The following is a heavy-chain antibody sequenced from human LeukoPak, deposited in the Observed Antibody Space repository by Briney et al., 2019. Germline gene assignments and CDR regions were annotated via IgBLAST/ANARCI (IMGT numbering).Heavy chain of an antibody. Sequence: GGSLRLSCAASGFTFSNYGMNWVRQAPGKGLEWVSVISDSGGKTHYADSVKGRFTISRDNSKNTLYLQMNSLRAEDTAVYYCCLWFNNWFDPWGQGTLVTVSS. V-gene: IGHV3-23*01. D-gene: IGHD3-10*01. J-gene: IGHJ5*02. CDR3: CLWFNNWFDP. CDR1: GFTFSNYG. CDR2: ISDSGGKT.